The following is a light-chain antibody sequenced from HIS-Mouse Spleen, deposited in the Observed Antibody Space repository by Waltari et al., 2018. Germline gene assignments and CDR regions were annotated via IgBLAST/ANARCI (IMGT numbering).Light chain of an antibody. CDR1: ALPKKY. CDR2: EDS. Sequence: SYELTQQPSVSVYPGQTARIPCSGDALPKKYAYWYQQKSGQAPVLVIYEDSKRPPGIPERFSGSSSGTMATLTISGAQVEDEADYYCYSTDSSGNHRVFGGGTKLTVL. V-gene: IGLV3-10*01. CDR3: YSTDSSGNHRV. J-gene: IGLJ2*01.